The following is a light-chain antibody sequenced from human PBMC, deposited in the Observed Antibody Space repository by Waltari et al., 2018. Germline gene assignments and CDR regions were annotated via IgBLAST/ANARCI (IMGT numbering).Light chain of an antibody. CDR2: AAS. CDR3: QQYYSTPT. Sequence: DIQMTQSPSSLSASVGDRVTITCRASQGISNSLAWYQQKPGKAPKLLLYAASRLESGVPSRFSGSGSETDYTLTISSLQPEDFATYYCQQYYSTPTFGQGTKLEI. CDR1: QGISNS. V-gene: IGKV1-NL1*01. J-gene: IGKJ2*01.